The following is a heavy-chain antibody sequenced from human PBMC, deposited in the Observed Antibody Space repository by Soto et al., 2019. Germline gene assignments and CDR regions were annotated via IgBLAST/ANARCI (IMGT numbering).Heavy chain of an antibody. CDR1: GFTFSSYG. Sequence: GGSLRLSCAASGFTFSSYGMHWVRQAPGKGLEWVAVIWYDGSNKYYADSVKGRFTISRDNSKNTLYLQMNSLRAEDTAVYYCARERGIAVAAAQSHRAYDYWGQGTLVTVSS. CDR2: IWYDGSNK. J-gene: IGHJ4*02. D-gene: IGHD6-19*01. CDR3: ARERGIAVAAAQSHRAYDY. V-gene: IGHV3-33*01.